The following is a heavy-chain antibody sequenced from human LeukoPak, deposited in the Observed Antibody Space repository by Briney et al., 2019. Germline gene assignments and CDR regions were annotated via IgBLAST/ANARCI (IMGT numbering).Heavy chain of an antibody. D-gene: IGHD4-23*01. J-gene: IGHJ4*02. CDR1: GGSISSSSGNC. CDR2: IYHSGST. CDR3: ARNGGNSDFDY. Sequence: SETLSLTCAVSGGSISSSSGNCWTWVRQPPGKGLEWIGEIYHSGSTNYNPSLKSRVTMLLDKSKNQFSLKLSSVTAADAAVYYCARNGGNSDFDYWGQGTLVTVSS. V-gene: IGHV4-4*02.